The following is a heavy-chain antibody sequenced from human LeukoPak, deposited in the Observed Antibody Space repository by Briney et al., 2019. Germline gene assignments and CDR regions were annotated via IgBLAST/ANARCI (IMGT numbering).Heavy chain of an antibody. J-gene: IGHJ4*02. D-gene: IGHD3-22*01. CDR1: GFTFSSYA. CDR2: INTSGGST. CDR3: AIMHPYYDGNGYWVQ. Sequence: PGESLRLSCAASGFTFSSYAMSWVHQAPGKGLEWVSGINTSGGSTAYADSVKGRFTISRDNPRNTLYMQMNSLRAEDTALYYCAIMHPYYDGNGYWVQWGQGTLVTVSS. V-gene: IGHV3-23*01.